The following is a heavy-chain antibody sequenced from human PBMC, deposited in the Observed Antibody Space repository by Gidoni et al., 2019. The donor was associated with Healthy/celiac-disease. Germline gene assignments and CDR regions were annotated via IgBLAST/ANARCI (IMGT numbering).Heavy chain of an antibody. CDR1: GFTFSSYA. Sequence: EVQLLESGGGLVQPGGSLRLSCAASGFTFSSYAMSWVRQAPGKGLEWVSAISGSGGSTYYADSVKGRFTISRDNSKNTLYLQMNSLRAEDTAVYYCAKSAKGYYDSSGYYPDDAFDIWGQGTMVTVSS. J-gene: IGHJ3*02. CDR3: AKSAKGYYDSSGYYPDDAFDI. D-gene: IGHD3-22*01. CDR2: ISGSGGST. V-gene: IGHV3-23*01.